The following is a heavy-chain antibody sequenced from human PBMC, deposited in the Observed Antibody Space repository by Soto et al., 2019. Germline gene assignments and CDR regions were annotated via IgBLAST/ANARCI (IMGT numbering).Heavy chain of an antibody. Sequence: SETLSLTCAVSGGSISSSNWWSWVRQPPGKGLEWIGEIYHSGSTNYNPSLKSRVTISVDTSKNQFSLKLSSVTAADTAVYYCARAYPYSGSYYYYWGQGTLVTVS. CDR2: IYHSGST. J-gene: IGHJ4*02. V-gene: IGHV4-4*02. D-gene: IGHD1-26*01. CDR3: ARAYPYSGSYYYY. CDR1: GGSISSSNW.